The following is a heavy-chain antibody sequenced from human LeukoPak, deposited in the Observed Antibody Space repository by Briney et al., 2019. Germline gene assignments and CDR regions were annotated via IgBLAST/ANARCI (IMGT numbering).Heavy chain of an antibody. Sequence: AAVKVSCKASGYTFTSYGISCVRQAPEQGLEWMGWISAYNGNTNYAQKLQGRVTMTTDTSTSTAYMELRSLRSDDTAVYYCARVAVAGEGVNYYYVDVWGKGTTVTVSS. CDR2: ISAYNGNT. D-gene: IGHD6-19*01. J-gene: IGHJ6*03. V-gene: IGHV1-18*01. CDR3: ARVAVAGEGVNYYYVDV. CDR1: GYTFTSYG.